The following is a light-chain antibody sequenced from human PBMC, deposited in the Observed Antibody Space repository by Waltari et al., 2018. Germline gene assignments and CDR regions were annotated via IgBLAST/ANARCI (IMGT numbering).Light chain of an antibody. CDR1: SSDVGAYNY. CDR3: SSYTSSSTLV. J-gene: IGLJ2*01. CDR2: EVS. V-gene: IGLV2-14*01. Sequence: QSALTQPASVSGSPGQSITISCTGTSSDVGAYNYVSWYQQHPVKAPKPLIYEVSNRPSGVSNRCSGSESGNTASLTISGLQAEDEADYCCSSYTSSSTLVFGGGTKLTVL.